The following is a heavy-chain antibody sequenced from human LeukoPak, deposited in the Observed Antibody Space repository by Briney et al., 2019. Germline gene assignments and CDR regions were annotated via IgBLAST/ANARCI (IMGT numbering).Heavy chain of an antibody. Sequence: GGSLTLSCAASGFTFSSYGMHWVRQAPGKGLEWVAVIWYDGSNKYYADSVKGRFTISRDNSKNTLYLQMNSLRAEDTAVYYCARVSGYCSGGSCYVIDALDIWRRGTMVTVSS. CDR1: GFTFSSYG. V-gene: IGHV3-33*01. CDR3: ARVSGYCSGGSCYVIDALDI. CDR2: IWYDGSNK. J-gene: IGHJ3*02. D-gene: IGHD2-15*01.